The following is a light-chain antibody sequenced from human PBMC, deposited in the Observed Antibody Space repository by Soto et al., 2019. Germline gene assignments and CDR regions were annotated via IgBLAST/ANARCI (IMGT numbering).Light chain of an antibody. CDR3: HQYNNWPPS. CDR1: QSVGSN. V-gene: IGKV3-15*01. Sequence: EIVMTQSPATLSVSPGERATLSCRASQSVGSNLALYQQKPGQAPRLLIFGASTRATGIPARFSGSGSGTEFTLTISSLQSEDFAVYYCHQYNNWPPSFGGGTKVDNK. J-gene: IGKJ4*01. CDR2: GAS.